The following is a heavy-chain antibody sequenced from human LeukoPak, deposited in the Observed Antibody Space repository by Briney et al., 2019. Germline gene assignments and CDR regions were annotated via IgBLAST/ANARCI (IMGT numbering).Heavy chain of an antibody. J-gene: IGHJ4*02. V-gene: IGHV1-2*02. CDR3: ARDAGYCSSTSCYVGLGEDY. Sequence: ASVKVSCKASGYTFTGYCIHWVRQAPGQGLEWMGWINPNSGGTNYAQKFQGRVTMTRDTSISTAYMELSRLRSDDTAVYYCARDAGYCSSTSCYVGLGEDYWGQGTLVTVSS. CDR2: INPNSGGT. D-gene: IGHD2-2*01. CDR1: GYTFTGYC.